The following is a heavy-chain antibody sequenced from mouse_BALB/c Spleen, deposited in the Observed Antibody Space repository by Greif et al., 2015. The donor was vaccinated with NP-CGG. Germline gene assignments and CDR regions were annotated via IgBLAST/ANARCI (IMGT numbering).Heavy chain of an antibody. CDR3: GSRAMDY. CDR1: GFSLTSYG. V-gene: IGHV2-9*02. J-gene: IGHJ4*01. CDR2: IWAGGST. Sequence: VKVEESGPGLVAPSQSLSITCTVSGFSLTSYGVHWVRQPPGKGLEWLGVIWAGGSTNYNSALMSRLSISKDNSKSQVFLKMNSLQTDDTAVYYCGSRAMDYWGQGTSVTVSS. D-gene: IGHD1-1*01.